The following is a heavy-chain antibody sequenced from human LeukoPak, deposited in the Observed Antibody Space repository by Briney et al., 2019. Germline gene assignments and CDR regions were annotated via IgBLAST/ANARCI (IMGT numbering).Heavy chain of an antibody. J-gene: IGHJ4*02. CDR2: INSDGSIT. Sequence: GGSLRLSCVASGFTISNYWMHWVRQAPGKGLVWVSRINSDGSITTYADSVKGRFTISRDNAKNTMYPQMNSLRDEDTAVYYCATLLPGVWGQGTLVTVSS. CDR1: GFTISNYW. V-gene: IGHV3-74*01. D-gene: IGHD1-26*01. CDR3: ATLLPGV.